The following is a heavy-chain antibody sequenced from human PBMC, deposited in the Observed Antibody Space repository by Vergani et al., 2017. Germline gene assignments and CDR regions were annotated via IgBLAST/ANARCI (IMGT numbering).Heavy chain of an antibody. V-gene: IGHV1-18*04. D-gene: IGHD5-24*01. J-gene: IGHJ4*02. CDR1: GYTFTGYY. Sequence: QVQLVQSGAEVKKPGASVKVSCKASGYTFTGYYMHWVRQAPGQGLEWMGWISAYNGNTNYAQKLQGRVTMTTDTSTSTAYMELSSLRSEDTAVYYCARAVQMATIFSFDYWGQGTLVTVSS. CDR2: ISAYNGNT. CDR3: ARAVQMATIFSFDY.